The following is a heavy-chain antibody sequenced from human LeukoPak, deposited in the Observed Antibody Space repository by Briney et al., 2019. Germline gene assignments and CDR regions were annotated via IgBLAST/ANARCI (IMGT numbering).Heavy chain of an antibody. D-gene: IGHD6-13*01. CDR2: ISSSSSYI. Sequence: GGSLRLSCAASGSTFSSYSMNWVRQAPGKGLEWVSSISSSSSYIYYADSVKGRFTISRDNAKNSLYLQVNGLRAEDTAVYYCARRSSWYELGYWGQGTLVTVSS. J-gene: IGHJ4*02. CDR3: ARRSSWYELGY. CDR1: GSTFSSYS. V-gene: IGHV3-21*01.